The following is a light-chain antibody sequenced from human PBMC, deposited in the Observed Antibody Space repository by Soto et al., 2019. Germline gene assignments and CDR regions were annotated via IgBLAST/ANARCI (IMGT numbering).Light chain of an antibody. Sequence: EIVLTQSPATLSLSPGERATLSCRASQSVSSYLAWYQQKPGQAPRLLIYDASNRATGIPARFSGSGSGTDFTLTISSLEPEDFAVYYCQQRSNWPWTVGQGNKVEIK. V-gene: IGKV3-11*01. J-gene: IGKJ1*01. CDR1: QSVSSY. CDR2: DAS. CDR3: QQRSNWPWT.